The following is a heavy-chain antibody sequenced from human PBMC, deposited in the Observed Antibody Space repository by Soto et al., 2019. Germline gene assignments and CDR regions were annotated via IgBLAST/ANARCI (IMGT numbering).Heavy chain of an antibody. CDR2: IYYSGST. Sequence: PSETLSLTCTVSGGSISSGGSYWSWIRQHPGKGLEWIGYIYYSGSTYYNPSLKSRVTISVDTSKNQFSLKLSSVTAADTAVYYCARDGLVPAYGMDVGGQGTTVTVSS. J-gene: IGHJ6*02. V-gene: IGHV4-31*03. D-gene: IGHD2-2*01. CDR3: ARDGLVPAYGMDV. CDR1: GGSISSGGSY.